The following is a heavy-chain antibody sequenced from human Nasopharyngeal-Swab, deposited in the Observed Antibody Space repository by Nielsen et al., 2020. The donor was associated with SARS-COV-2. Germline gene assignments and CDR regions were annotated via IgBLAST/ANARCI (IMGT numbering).Heavy chain of an antibody. D-gene: IGHD6-19*01. CDR3: ARDTSRFIAVAGTQLGAFDI. J-gene: IGHJ3*02. CDR1: GYTFTSYG. V-gene: IGHV1-18*01. CDR2: ISAYNGNT. Sequence: ASVKVSCKASGYTFTSYGISWVRQAPGQGLEWMGWISAYNGNTNYAQKLQGRVTMTRDTSASTAYMELSSLRSEDTAVYYCARDTSRFIAVAGTQLGAFDIWGQGTMVTVSS.